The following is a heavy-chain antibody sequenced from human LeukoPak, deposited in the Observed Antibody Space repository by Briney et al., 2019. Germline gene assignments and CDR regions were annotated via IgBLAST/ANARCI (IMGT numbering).Heavy chain of an antibody. CDR1: GYTFTSYG. CDR3: ARGGGVPAAITIDYYYYMDV. V-gene: IGHV1-18*01. D-gene: IGHD2-2*01. CDR2: ISAYNGNT. J-gene: IGHJ6*03. Sequence: ASVKVSCKASGYTFTSYGISWVRQAPGQGLEWMGWISAYNGNTNYAQELQGRVTMTTDTSTSTAYMELRSLRSDDTAVYYCARGGGVPAAITIDYYYYMDVWGKGTTVTVSS.